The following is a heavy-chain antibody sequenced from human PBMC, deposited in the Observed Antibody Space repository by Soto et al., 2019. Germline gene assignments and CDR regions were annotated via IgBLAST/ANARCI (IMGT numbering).Heavy chain of an antibody. CDR3: AKDLYDYSWGSYRLPDY. CDR1: GFTFSSYG. Sequence: ASGGGVVQPGRSLRLSCAASGFTFSSYGMHWVRQAPGKGLAWVAVISYDGSNKYYADSVKGRFTISRDNYKNTLYLQMNSLRAEDTAVYYCAKDLYDYSWGSYRLPDYWGQGTLVSVS. CDR2: ISYDGSNK. J-gene: IGHJ4*02. V-gene: IGHV3-30*18. D-gene: IGHD3-16*02.